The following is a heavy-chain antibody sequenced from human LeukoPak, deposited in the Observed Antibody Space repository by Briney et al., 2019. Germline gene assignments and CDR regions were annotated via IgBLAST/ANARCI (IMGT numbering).Heavy chain of an antibody. Sequence: SETLSLTCTVSGGSISSYYWSWIRQPPGKGLEWIGYIYYSGSTNYNPSLKSRVTISVDTSKNQFSLKLSSVTAADTAVYYCARVQYYDFWSGYYSPAYFDYWGQGTLVTVSS. V-gene: IGHV4-59*01. CDR3: ARVQYYDFWSGYYSPAYFDY. CDR2: IYYSGST. CDR1: GGSISSYY. D-gene: IGHD3-3*01. J-gene: IGHJ4*02.